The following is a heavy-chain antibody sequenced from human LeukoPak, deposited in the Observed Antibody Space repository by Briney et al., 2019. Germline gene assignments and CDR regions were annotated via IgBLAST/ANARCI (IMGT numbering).Heavy chain of an antibody. CDR1: GFTFSSYG. Sequence: GGSLRLSCAASGFTFSSYGMHWVRQAPGKGLEWVAVISYDGSNKYYADSVKGRFTISRDTSKNTLYLQMNSLRAEDTAVYYCARDRYSSGWTLSYYYYYGMDVWGQGTTVTVSS. J-gene: IGHJ6*02. D-gene: IGHD6-19*01. CDR2: ISYDGSNK. V-gene: IGHV3-30*03. CDR3: ARDRYSSGWTLSYYYYYGMDV.